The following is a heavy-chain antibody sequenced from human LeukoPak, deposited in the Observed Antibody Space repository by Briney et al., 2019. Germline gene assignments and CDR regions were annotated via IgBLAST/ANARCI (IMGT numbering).Heavy chain of an antibody. V-gene: IGHV3-11*06. Sequence: SGESMRLACAASGFTFSAYYMSWIRHAQGKWMEWVSYISSSRSYTNNANSVKGRFTITRDNAKNSLYQQMISLRAEDTAVYYCAAHPYDSSGYPSQLDDYWGQGTLVTVSS. J-gene: IGHJ4*02. CDR2: ISSSRSYT. D-gene: IGHD3-22*01. CDR3: AAHPYDSSGYPSQLDDY. CDR1: GFTFSAYY.